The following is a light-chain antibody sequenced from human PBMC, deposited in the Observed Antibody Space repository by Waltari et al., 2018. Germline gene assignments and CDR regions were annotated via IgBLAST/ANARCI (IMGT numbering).Light chain of an antibody. J-gene: IGKJ2*01. CDR3: QQANTFPYT. CDR2: ATS. CDR1: QVIGSW. Sequence: DIQMTQSPSSVSASVGDRVTITCRASQVIGSWFAWFQQRPGKAPKLLIFATSSLQSGVPSRFSGSGSGTDFTLTITSLQPEDFATYYCQQANTFPYTFGQGTKVEIK. V-gene: IGKV1-12*01.